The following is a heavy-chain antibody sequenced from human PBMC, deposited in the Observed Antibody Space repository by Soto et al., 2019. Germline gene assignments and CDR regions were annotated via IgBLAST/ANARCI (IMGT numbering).Heavy chain of an antibody. CDR3: ARDPPGSGYCSSTSCPNAWFDP. J-gene: IGHJ5*02. D-gene: IGHD2-2*01. CDR2: ISSSSSYI. CDR1: GFTFSSYS. V-gene: IGHV3-21*01. Sequence: GGSLRLSCAASGFTFSSYSMNWVRQAPGKGLEWVSSISSSSSYIYYADSVKGRFTISRDNAKNSLYLQMNSLRAEDTAVYYCARDPPGSGYCSSTSCPNAWFDPWGQGTLVTVSS.